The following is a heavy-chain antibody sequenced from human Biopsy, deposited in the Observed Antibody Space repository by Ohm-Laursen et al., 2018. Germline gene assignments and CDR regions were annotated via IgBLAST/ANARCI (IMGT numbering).Heavy chain of an antibody. CDR2: IFNSANT. Sequence: TLSLTCIVSGGSISSGGSYWIWIRQRPGKGLEWIGYIFNSANTYYNPSLKNLITISGDTSKNQFSLKLNSVTAADTAVYYCARGDYFDSNGYFWFDPWGQGTLVTVSS. CDR1: GGSISSGGSY. V-gene: IGHV4-31*01. CDR3: ARGDYFDSNGYFWFDP. D-gene: IGHD3-22*01. J-gene: IGHJ5*02.